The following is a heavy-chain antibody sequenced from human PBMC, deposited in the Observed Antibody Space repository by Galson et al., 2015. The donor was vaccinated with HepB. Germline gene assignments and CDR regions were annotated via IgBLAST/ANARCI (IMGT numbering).Heavy chain of an antibody. CDR2: ISFVASNI. J-gene: IGHJ4*02. D-gene: IGHD6-19*01. V-gene: IGHV3-30-3*01. CDR1: GFTFSSHA. Sequence: SLRLSCAASGFTFSSHAIHWVRQAPGKGLEWVAVISFVASNIYYADSVKGRFTISRDNSKNTLYLQMNSLRTEDTAVYYCVRDRPYNSSGGYYFDYWGQGTLVTVSS. CDR3: VRDRPYNSSGGYYFDY.